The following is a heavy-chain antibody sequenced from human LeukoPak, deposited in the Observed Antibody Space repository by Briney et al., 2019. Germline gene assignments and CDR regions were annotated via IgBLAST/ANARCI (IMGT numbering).Heavy chain of an antibody. CDR2: INSDGSST. CDR1: GFTFSSYW. CDR3: ARYCSSTSCYRTFDY. D-gene: IGHD2-2*02. Sequence: PGGSLRHSCVASGFTFSSYWMHWVRQAPGKGLVWVSRINSDGSSTSYADSVKGRFTISRDNAKNTLYLQMNSLRAEDTAVYYCARYCSSTSCYRTFDYWGQGTLVTVSS. V-gene: IGHV3-74*01. J-gene: IGHJ4*02.